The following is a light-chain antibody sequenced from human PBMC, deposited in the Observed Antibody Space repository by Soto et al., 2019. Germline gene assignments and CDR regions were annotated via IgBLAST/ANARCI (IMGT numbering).Light chain of an antibody. CDR3: CSYAGSYTSYV. CDR2: DVS. CDR1: SSDVGFYNY. J-gene: IGLJ1*01. Sequence: QSALTQPASVSGSPGQSITISCTGTSSDVGFYNYVSWYQQHPGKAPKLMIYDVSKRPSGVPDRFSGSKSGNTASLTISGLQAEDEADYYCCSYAGSYTSYVFGTGTKLTVL. V-gene: IGLV2-11*01.